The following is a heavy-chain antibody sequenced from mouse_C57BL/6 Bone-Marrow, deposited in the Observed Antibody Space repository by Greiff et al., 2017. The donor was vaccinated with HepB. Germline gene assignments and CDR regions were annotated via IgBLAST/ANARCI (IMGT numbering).Heavy chain of an antibody. CDR2: IDPSDSET. V-gene: IGHV1-52*01. CDR3: ARRGDDYDYLLHFDY. CDR1: GYTFTSYW. D-gene: IGHD2-4*01. Sequence: QVQLQQPGAELVRPGSSVKLSCKASGYTFTSYWMHWVKQRPIQGLEWIGNIDPSDSETHYNQKFKDKATLTVDKSSSTAYMQLSSLTSEDSAVYYCARRGDDYDYLLHFDYWGQGTTLTVSS. J-gene: IGHJ2*01.